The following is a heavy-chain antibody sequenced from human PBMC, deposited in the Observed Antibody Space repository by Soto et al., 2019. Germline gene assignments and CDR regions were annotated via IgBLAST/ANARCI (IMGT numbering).Heavy chain of an antibody. Sequence: QVQLVQSGAEVKKPGSSVKVSCTASGGTFSTYAITWVRQAPGQGLEWMGGIILIFGTAKYAPKFHGRVTITADESTSTDYMELSSLRSEDTAVYYCARGIYCCDTIGALDIWGQGKMVTVSS. CDR1: GGTFSTYA. D-gene: IGHD5-12*01. V-gene: IGHV1-69*12. CDR2: IILIFGTA. J-gene: IGHJ3*02. CDR3: ARGIYCCDTIGALDI.